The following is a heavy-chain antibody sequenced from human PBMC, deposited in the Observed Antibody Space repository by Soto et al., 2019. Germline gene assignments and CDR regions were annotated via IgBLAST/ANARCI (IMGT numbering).Heavy chain of an antibody. J-gene: IGHJ6*02. D-gene: IGHD3-3*01. V-gene: IGHV4-30-4*01. CDR3: ARGITIFGVVSYYYYGMDV. Sequence: PSETLSPTCTVSGGSISSGDYYWSWLHHPSGKGLEWIGYIYYSGSTYYNPSLKSRVTISVDTSKNQFSLKLSSVTAADTAVYYCARGITIFGVVSYYYYGMDVWGQGTTVT. CDR2: IYYSGST. CDR1: GGSISSGDYY.